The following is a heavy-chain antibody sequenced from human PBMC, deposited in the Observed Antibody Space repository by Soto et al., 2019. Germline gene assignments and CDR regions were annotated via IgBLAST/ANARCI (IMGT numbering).Heavy chain of an antibody. CDR3: ATGSFTSTGGRIGYHYNAMDV. D-gene: IGHD1-1*01. CDR1: GVTFSSHS. J-gene: IGHJ6*02. CDR2: IIPIFGPA. V-gene: IGHV1-69*13. Sequence: ASVKVSGKSSGVTFSSHSINWVRQAPGQGLGWMGGIIPIFGPANFAKKFQGRVTITADESTTTAYMELSSLTSEDTAVYYCATGSFTSTGGRIGYHYNAMDVWGQGTTVTVSS.